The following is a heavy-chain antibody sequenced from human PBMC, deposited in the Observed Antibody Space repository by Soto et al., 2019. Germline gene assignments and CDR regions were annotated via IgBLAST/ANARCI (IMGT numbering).Heavy chain of an antibody. CDR1: GFTFSSYA. V-gene: IGHV3-23*01. CDR3: ATVTRVDSSGYYGSGDAFDI. D-gene: IGHD3-22*01. J-gene: IGHJ3*02. Sequence: PGGSLRLSCAASGFTFSSYAMSWVRQAPGKGLEWISAISGSGGSTYYADSVKGRFTISRDNSKNTLYLQMNSLRAEDTAVYYCATVTRVDSSGYYGSGDAFDIWGQGTMVTVSS. CDR2: ISGSGGST.